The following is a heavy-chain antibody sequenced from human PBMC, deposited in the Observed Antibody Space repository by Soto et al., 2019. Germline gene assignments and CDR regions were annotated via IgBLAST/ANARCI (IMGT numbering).Heavy chain of an antibody. CDR3: ARDSPLKYCSSTSCYQTTYYYYYGMDV. V-gene: IGHV1-69*13. Sequence: SVKVSCKASGGNFSSYAISWVRQAPGQGLEWMGGIIPIFGTANYAQKFQGRVTITADESTSTAYMELSSLRSEDTAVYYCARDSPLKYCSSTSCYQTTYYYYYGMDVWGQGTTVTVSS. CDR1: GGNFSSYA. J-gene: IGHJ6*02. D-gene: IGHD2-2*01. CDR2: IIPIFGTA.